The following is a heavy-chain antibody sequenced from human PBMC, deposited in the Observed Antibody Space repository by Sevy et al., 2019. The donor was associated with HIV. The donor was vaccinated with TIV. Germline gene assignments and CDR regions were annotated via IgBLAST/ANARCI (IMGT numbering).Heavy chain of an antibody. Sequence: GGSLRLSCAASGFSFSTYSMNWVRQAPGKGLEWVSSISSPSSYIYYADSVKGRFTISRDNAKNSLFLQMNSLRAEDTAVYYCARHIDDSSGYSHFFDDWGQGSLVTVSS. CDR3: ARHIDDSSGYSHFFDD. CDR1: GFSFSTYS. V-gene: IGHV3-21*01. J-gene: IGHJ4*02. D-gene: IGHD3-22*01. CDR2: ISSPSSYI.